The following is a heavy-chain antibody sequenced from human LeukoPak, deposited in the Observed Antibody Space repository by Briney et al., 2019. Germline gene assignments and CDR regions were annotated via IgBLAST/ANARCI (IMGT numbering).Heavy chain of an antibody. CDR1: GYSFTSYG. J-gene: IGHJ4*02. D-gene: IGHD6-13*01. CDR3: ARSRRIAPEHY. V-gene: IGHV1-18*01. Sequence: ASVKVSCKTSGYSFTSYGISWVRQAPGQGLEWMGWISAYNGNTNYAQKVQGRVTMTTDTSTSTAYMELRSLRSDDTAVYYCARSRRIAPEHYWGQGTLVTVSS. CDR2: ISAYNGNT.